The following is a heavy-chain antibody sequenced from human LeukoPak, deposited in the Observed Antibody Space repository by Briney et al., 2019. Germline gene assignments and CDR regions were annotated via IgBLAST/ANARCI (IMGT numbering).Heavy chain of an antibody. D-gene: IGHD5-24*01. J-gene: IGHJ3*02. V-gene: IGHV4-59*01. CDR3: ARVLRVEMTQDAFDI. Sequence: SQTLSLTCTVSGGSLSSYYWSWIRQPPGKGLEWIGYIYYSGSTNYNPSLKSRVTISVDTSKNQFSLKLSSVTAADTAVYYCARVLRVEMTQDAFDIWGQGTMVTVSS. CDR1: GGSLSSYY. CDR2: IYYSGST.